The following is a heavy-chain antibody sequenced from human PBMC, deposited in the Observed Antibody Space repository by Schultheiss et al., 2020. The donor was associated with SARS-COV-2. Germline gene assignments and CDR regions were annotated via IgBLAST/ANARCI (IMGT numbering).Heavy chain of an antibody. Sequence: SETLSLTCAVYGGSFSGYYWSWIRQPPGKGLEWIGEINHSGSTNYNPSLKSRVTISVDTSKNQFSLKLSSVTAADTAVYYCASLHCSSTSCYYYYYYMDVWGKGTTVTVSS. CDR1: GGSFSGYY. V-gene: IGHV4-34*01. J-gene: IGHJ6*03. D-gene: IGHD2-2*01. CDR2: INHSGST. CDR3: ASLHCSSTSCYYYYYYMDV.